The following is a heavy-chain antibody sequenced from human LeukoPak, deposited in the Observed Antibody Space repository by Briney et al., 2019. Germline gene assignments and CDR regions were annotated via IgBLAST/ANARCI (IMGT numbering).Heavy chain of an antibody. D-gene: IGHD1-1*01. CDR3: AKLLGALERYFDY. V-gene: IGHV3-23*01. CDR1: GFTFSSYA. J-gene: IGHJ4*02. CDR2: ISGSGGST. Sequence: GGSLRLSCAASGFTFSSYAMSWVRQAPGKGLEWVSAISGSGGSTYYTDSVKGRFTISRDNSKNTLYLQMNSLRAEDTAVYYCAKLLGALERYFDYWGQGTLVTVSS.